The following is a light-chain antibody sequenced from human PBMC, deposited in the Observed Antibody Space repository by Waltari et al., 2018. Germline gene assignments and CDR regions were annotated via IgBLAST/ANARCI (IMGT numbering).Light chain of an antibody. CDR3: ASCTDTIPPVV. V-gene: IGLV2-14*01. Sequence: QSALTQPASVSGSPGQSITISCTGTSRDIGLYNCVSWYQLHPGEAPTLILYGVNSRPSGFSNRFSGSKSGNTASRTIAGLQGDDEADYFCASCTDTIPPVVFGGGTKPTVL. J-gene: IGLJ2*01. CDR2: GVN. CDR1: SRDIGLYNC.